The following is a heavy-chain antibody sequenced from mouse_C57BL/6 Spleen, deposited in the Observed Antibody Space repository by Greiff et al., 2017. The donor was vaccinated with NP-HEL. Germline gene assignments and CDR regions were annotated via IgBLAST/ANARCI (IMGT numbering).Heavy chain of an antibody. CDR2: ISSGGSYT. Sequence: EVQLVESGGDLVKPGGSLKLSCAASGFTFSSYGMSWVRQTPDKRLEWVATISSGGSYTYYPDSVKGRFTISRDNAKNTLYLQMSSLKSEDTAMYYCARHEDSGSSLDYWGQGTTLTVSS. CDR1: GFTFSSYG. D-gene: IGHD1-1*01. J-gene: IGHJ2*01. V-gene: IGHV5-6*01. CDR3: ARHEDSGSSLDY.